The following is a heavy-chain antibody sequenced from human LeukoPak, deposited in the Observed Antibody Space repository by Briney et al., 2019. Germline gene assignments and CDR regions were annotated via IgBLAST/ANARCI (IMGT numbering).Heavy chain of an antibody. CDR2: IKSKTDGGTT. CDR3: ANVWGVVVAARF. D-gene: IGHD2-15*01. J-gene: IGHJ6*04. V-gene: IGHV3-15*01. Sequence: GGSLRLSCAASGFTFSNAWMSWVRQAPGKGLEWVGRIKSKTDGGTTDYAAPVKGRFTISRDDSKNTLYLQMNSLSPEDTAVYYCANVWGVVVAARFWGKGTTVSISS. CDR1: GFTFSNAW.